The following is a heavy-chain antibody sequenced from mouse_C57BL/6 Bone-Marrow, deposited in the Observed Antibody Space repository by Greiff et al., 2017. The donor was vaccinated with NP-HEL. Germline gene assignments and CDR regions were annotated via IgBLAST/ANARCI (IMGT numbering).Heavy chain of an antibody. D-gene: IGHD2-3*01. CDR2: ISSGGSYT. V-gene: IGHV5-6*02. CDR3: ARQDGYYDWYFDV. CDR1: GFTFSSYG. J-gene: IGHJ1*03. Sequence: VMLVESGGDLVKPGGSLKLSCAASGFTFSSYGMSWVRQTPDKRLEWVATISSGGSYTYYPDSVKGRFTISRDNAKNTLYLQMSSLKSEDTAMYYCARQDGYYDWYFDVWGTGTTVTVSS.